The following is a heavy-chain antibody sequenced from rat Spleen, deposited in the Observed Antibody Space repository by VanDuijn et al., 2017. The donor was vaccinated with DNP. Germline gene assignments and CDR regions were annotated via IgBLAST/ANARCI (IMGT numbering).Heavy chain of an antibody. CDR2: ISYDGGNT. J-gene: IGHJ2*01. Sequence: EVQLVESGGGLVQPGRSLKLSCAASGFTFSAYYMAWVRQAPAKGLEWVPSISYDGGNTYYRDSVKGRFTISRDNARSSLYLQMDSLRSEDTATYYCLRWNSGHFDYWGQGVMVTVSS. D-gene: IGHD4-3*01. CDR3: LRWNSGHFDY. CDR1: GFTFSAYY. V-gene: IGHV5-20*01.